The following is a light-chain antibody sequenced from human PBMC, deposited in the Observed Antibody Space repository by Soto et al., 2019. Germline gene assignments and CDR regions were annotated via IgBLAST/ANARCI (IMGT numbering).Light chain of an antibody. CDR2: DVS. Sequence: SVLPQPRSGSGSPGQSITSSCTGTSHDVGGYNYVSWYQQHPGKAPKLMIYDVSKRPSGVPDRFSGSKSGNTASLTISGLQAEDEADYYCCSYAGSYTFVFGTGTKVTVL. CDR3: CSYAGSYTFV. CDR1: SHDVGGYNY. J-gene: IGLJ1*01. V-gene: IGLV2-11*01.